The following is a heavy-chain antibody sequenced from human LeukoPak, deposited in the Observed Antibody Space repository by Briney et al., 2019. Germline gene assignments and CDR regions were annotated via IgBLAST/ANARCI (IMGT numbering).Heavy chain of an antibody. V-gene: IGHV3-74*01. Sequence: GGSLRLSCAPSGFCFSNFWMHWVRQAPGKGLEWVSRIKTDGSITAYADSVKGRFTISRDNAKNTLYLHMNSLKGEDTATYFCTREADPAFSASSSPDFWGQGTPVTVS. D-gene: IGHD6-6*01. CDR1: GFCFSNFW. CDR2: IKTDGSIT. CDR3: TREADPAFSASSSPDF. J-gene: IGHJ4*02.